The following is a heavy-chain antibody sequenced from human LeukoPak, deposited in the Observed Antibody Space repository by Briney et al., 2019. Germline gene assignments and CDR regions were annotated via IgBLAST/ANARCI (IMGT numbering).Heavy chain of an antibody. Sequence: NPSETLSLTCTVSGGSISSYYLSWIRQPPGKGLEWIGYIYYSGSTNYNPSLKSRVTISVDTSKNQFSLKLSSVTAAATAVYYCARDAYYYDSSGYGYSGQGTLVTVSS. V-gene: IGHV4-59*01. CDR1: GGSISSYY. D-gene: IGHD3-22*01. CDR3: ARDAYYYDSSGYGY. J-gene: IGHJ4*02. CDR2: IYYSGST.